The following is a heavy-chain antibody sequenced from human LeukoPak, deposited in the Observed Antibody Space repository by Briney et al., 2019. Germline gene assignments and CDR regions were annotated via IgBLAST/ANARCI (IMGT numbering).Heavy chain of an antibody. CDR2: IYTSGST. CDR3: ARLGDSSGYYLDY. CDR1: GGSISSYY. J-gene: IGHJ4*02. Sequence: SETLSLTCTVSGGSISSYYWSWIRQPPGKGLEWIAYIYTSGSTNYNPPLKSRVTISVDTSKNQFSLKLSSVTAADTAVYYCARLGDSSGYYLDYWGQGTLVTVSS. D-gene: IGHD3-22*01. V-gene: IGHV4-4*09.